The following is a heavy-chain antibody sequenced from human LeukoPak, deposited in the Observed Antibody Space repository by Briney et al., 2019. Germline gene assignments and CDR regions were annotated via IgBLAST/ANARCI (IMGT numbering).Heavy chain of an antibody. V-gene: IGHV4-59*01. Sequence: SETLSLTCTVSGDSISSSYWSWIRQPPGKGLEWIGYIHYSGITNYNPSLKSRVTMSVDTSKKQVSLKLSSVTAADTAVYYCARGSGWYAYWGQGTLVTVSS. CDR2: IHYSGIT. CDR1: GDSISSSY. D-gene: IGHD6-19*01. J-gene: IGHJ4*02. CDR3: ARGSGWYAY.